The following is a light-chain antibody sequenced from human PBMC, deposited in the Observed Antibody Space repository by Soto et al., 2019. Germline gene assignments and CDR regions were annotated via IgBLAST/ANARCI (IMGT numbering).Light chain of an antibody. CDR1: RTINTW. Sequence: DIQMTQSPSTLSASVGDRITITCRARRTINTWLAWYQQKPGKDTKVQIYDASTLESGVPSRFSGSGSGTEFTLTISSLQPDDFANYYCQQYDGHFGQGTNVEF. CDR2: DAS. CDR3: QQYDGH. J-gene: IGKJ1*01. V-gene: IGKV1-5*01.